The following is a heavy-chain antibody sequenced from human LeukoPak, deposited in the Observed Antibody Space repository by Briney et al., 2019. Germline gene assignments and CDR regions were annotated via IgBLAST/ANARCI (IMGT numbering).Heavy chain of an antibody. CDR2: IKGDGIST. CDR3: AKDHYWSIDY. J-gene: IGHJ4*02. Sequence: GGSLRLSCTTSGFTFSSYTMSWVRHAPGQGLVWVSRIKGDGISTNYADSVKGRFTISRDIAKNTLYLQMNSLRAEDTGVYYCAKDHYWSIDYWGRGTLVTVSS. CDR1: GFTFSSYT. V-gene: IGHV3-74*01. D-gene: IGHD3-3*01.